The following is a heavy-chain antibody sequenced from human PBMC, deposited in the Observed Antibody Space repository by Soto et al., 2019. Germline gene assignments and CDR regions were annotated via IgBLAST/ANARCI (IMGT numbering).Heavy chain of an antibody. Sequence: SETLSLTCTVSGGSISSGGYYWSWIRQHPGKGLEWIGYIYYSGSTYYNPSLKSRVTISVDTSKNQFSLKLSSVTTADTAVYYCASGGEVAFDIWGQGTMVTVSS. J-gene: IGHJ3*02. CDR2: IYYSGST. V-gene: IGHV4-31*03. CDR3: ASGGEVAFDI. CDR1: GGSISSGGYY. D-gene: IGHD3-16*01.